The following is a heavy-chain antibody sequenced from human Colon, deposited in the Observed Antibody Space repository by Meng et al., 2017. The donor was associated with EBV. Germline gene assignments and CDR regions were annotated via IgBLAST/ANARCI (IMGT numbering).Heavy chain of an antibody. Sequence: LQESDPGLVQPSQSLSLTCAVSGASISSGDYSWSWIRQPPGQGLEWIGYIYHGGTTYNTSLKSRVTISVDNSKNQFSLRLTSVTAADTAVYYCARGPYCGGDCYWFDPWGQGTLVTVSS. CDR3: ARGPYCGGDCYWFDP. CDR2: IYHGGTT. CDR1: GASISSGDYS. J-gene: IGHJ5*02. D-gene: IGHD2-21*02. V-gene: IGHV4-30-2*01.